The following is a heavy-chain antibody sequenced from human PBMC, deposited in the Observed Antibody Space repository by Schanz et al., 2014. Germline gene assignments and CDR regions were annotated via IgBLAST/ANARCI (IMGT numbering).Heavy chain of an antibody. CDR3: ARDTTWRLDL. V-gene: IGHV4-61*02. CDR1: GGSIRSGTYY. J-gene: IGHJ2*01. CDR2: VFPNGIT. Sequence: QVQLQESGPGLVKPSQTLSLTCTVSGGSIRSGTYYWSWIRQPAGKALEWVGRVFPNGITNYNPSLNTRVAKALDAAKNQFSLTLTALTAADTAVYYCARDTTWRLDLWGRGTLVTVSS. D-gene: IGHD1-1*01.